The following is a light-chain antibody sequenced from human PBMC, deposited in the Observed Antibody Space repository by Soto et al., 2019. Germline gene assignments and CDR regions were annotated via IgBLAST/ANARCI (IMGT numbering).Light chain of an antibody. Sequence: DIQMTQSPSSLSASVGDRVTITCRASQGISNSLNWYQQKPGKAPKLLIYDASTLQSGVPSRFGGSGSGTDFTLTISSLQPEDFATYSCQQSYNTPRTFGQGTKIEIK. CDR1: QGISNS. CDR3: QQSYNTPRT. CDR2: DAS. J-gene: IGKJ1*01. V-gene: IGKV1-39*01.